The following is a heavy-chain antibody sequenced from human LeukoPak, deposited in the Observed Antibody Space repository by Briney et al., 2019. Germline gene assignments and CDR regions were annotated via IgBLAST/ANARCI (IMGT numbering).Heavy chain of an antibody. CDR3: ARVGANPRYYYYYYYMDV. D-gene: IGHD5-12*01. CDR1: GGSISSSNW. V-gene: IGHV4-4*02. Sequence: SETLSLTCAVSGGSISSSNWWSWVRQPPGKGLEWIGEIYHSGSTNYNPSLKSRVTISVDKSKNQFSLKLSSVTAADTAVYYCARVGANPRYYYYYYYMDVWGKGTTVTVSS. J-gene: IGHJ6*03. CDR2: IYHSGST.